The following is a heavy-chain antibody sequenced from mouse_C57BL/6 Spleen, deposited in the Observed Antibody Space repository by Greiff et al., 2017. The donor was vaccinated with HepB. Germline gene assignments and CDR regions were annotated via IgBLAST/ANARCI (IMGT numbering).Heavy chain of an antibody. CDR3: ARGEGVVAPYFDY. Sequence: VQLQQSGAELVKPGASVKISCKASGYAFSSYWMNWVKQRPGKGLEWIGQIYPGDGDTNYNGKFKGKATLTADKSSSTAYMQLSSLTSEDSAVYFCARGEGVVAPYFDYWGQGTTLTVSS. V-gene: IGHV1-80*01. CDR2: IYPGDGDT. D-gene: IGHD1-1*01. CDR1: GYAFSSYW. J-gene: IGHJ2*01.